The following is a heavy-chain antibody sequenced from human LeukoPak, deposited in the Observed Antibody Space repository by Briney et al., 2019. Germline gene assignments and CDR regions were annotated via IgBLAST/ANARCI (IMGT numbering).Heavy chain of an antibody. J-gene: IGHJ4*02. CDR2: ISPSGDIT. D-gene: IGHD2-2*01. Sequence: GGTLRLSCAASGFTFRKHGMNWVRQAPGKGLEWVSGISPSGDITYYADSVKGRFTISRDNAKNTLYLQMNSLRAEDTAVYYCARGWYHAIDYWGQGALVTVSS. CDR1: GFTFRKHG. CDR3: ARGWYHAIDY. V-gene: IGHV3-23*01.